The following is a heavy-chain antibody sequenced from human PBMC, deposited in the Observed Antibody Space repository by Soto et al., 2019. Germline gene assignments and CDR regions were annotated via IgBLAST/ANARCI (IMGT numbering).Heavy chain of an antibody. V-gene: IGHV1-69*12. CDR3: AQTLGLAVSGPGRFDL. D-gene: IGHD6-19*01. CDR1: GGTFSNYA. J-gene: IGHJ2*01. CDR2: IIPLFGTG. Sequence: QVQLVQPGAEVKKPGSSVKVSCKASGGTFSNYAISWVRQAPGQGLEWMGGIIPLFGTGNYAKKFQGRVTITADESTSTACMDLRSLRFEDTAVYYCAQTLGLAVSGPGRFDLWGRGTLVTVSS.